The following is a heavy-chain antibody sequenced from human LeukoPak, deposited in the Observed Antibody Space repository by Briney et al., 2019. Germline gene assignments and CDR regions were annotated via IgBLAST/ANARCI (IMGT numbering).Heavy chain of an antibody. CDR1: GGSISSSGYH. D-gene: IGHD2-15*01. CDR2: IYYSGAT. CDR3: ARRLGCSGASCYLDY. Sequence: SETLSLTCAVYGGSISSSGYHWGWIRQPPGKGLEWIGSIYYSGATYYNPSLKSRVTISADKSMNQFSLKVNSVTAADTAVYFCARRLGCSGASCYLDYWGQGTLVTVSS. J-gene: IGHJ4*02. V-gene: IGHV4-39*01.